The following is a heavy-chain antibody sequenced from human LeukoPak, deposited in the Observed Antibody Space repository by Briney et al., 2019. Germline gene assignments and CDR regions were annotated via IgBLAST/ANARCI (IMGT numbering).Heavy chain of an antibody. D-gene: IGHD3-22*01. CDR3: ARIGDDYYDSSGPPRDY. J-gene: IGHJ4*02. CDR2: INHSGST. CDR1: GGSFSGYY. V-gene: IGHV4-34*01. Sequence: SETLSLTCAVYGGSFSGYYWSWIRQPPGKGLEWIGEINHSGSTNYNPSLKSRVTISVGTSKNQFSLKLSSVTAADTAVYYCARIGDDYYDSSGPPRDYWGQGTLVTVSS.